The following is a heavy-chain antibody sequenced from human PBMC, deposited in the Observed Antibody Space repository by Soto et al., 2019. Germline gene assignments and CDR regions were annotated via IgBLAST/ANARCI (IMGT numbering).Heavy chain of an antibody. J-gene: IGHJ4*02. CDR2: ISGSGGST. V-gene: IGHV3-23*01. CDR1: GRTFVGYF. Sequence: GSLRVCWAASGRTFVGYFGSWVRQAPGKGLEWVSAISGSGGSTYYADSVKGRFTISRDNAKNSLYLQMNSLRAEDTAVYYCARDYGDYGRFDYWGQGTLVTVSS. D-gene: IGHD4-17*01. CDR3: ARDYGDYGRFDY.